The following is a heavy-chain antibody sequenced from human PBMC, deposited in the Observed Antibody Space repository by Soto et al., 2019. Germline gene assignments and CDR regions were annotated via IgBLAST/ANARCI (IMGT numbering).Heavy chain of an antibody. CDR1: GFTFGDYA. Sequence: GGSLRLSCTASGFTFGDYAMSWFRQAPGKGLEWVGFIRSKAYGGTTEYAASVKGRFTISRDDSKSIAYLQMNSLKTEDTAVHYCTRTQTVAGTYYVMDVWGQGTKVIVSS. CDR3: TRTQTVAGTYYVMDV. CDR2: IRSKAYGGTT. V-gene: IGHV3-49*03. D-gene: IGHD6-19*01. J-gene: IGHJ6*02.